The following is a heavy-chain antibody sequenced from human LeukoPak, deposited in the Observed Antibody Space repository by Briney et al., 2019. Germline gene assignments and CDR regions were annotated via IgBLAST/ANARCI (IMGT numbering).Heavy chain of an antibody. CDR1: GFPFSNYC. V-gene: IGHV3-30*03. CDR3: ARLGTRVQWDN. J-gene: IGHJ4*02. D-gene: IGHD7-27*01. CDR2: ISYDGSNK. Sequence: GGALRPPFAASGFPFSNYCMHLVPQAPGKGLEVVAVISYDGSNKYYAGSVKGRFTISRDNSKNTLYLQMNSLRDEDTAVYYCARLGTRVQWDNWGQGTLVTVSS.